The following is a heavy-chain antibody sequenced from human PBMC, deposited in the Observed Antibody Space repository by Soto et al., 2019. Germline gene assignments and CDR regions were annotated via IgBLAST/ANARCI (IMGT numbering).Heavy chain of an antibody. CDR2: IKSRGGGGTT. J-gene: IGHJ5*02. Sequence: EMQVVESGGGLVKPGGSLRLSCATSGFTFSDAWMGWVRQAPGKGLEWVGRIKSRGGGGTTDYAAPVKGRFTISRDNAKNTLFMQMNSLRAEDTAVYYCTRHGSGDYFLFDPWGQGTLVTVSS. CDR3: TRHGSGDYFLFDP. CDR1: GFTFSDAW. D-gene: IGHD4-17*01. V-gene: IGHV3-15*05.